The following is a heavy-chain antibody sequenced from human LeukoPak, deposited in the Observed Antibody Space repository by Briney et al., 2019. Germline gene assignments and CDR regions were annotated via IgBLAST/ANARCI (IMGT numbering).Heavy chain of an antibody. CDR3: AREGVAARGVEEDYYYYYMDV. Sequence: PGGSLRLSCAASGFTFSSYSMNWVRQAPGKGLEWVSYISSSSSTIYYADSVKGRFTISRDNAKNSLYLQMNSLRAEDTAVYYCAREGVAARGVEEDYYYYYMDVWGKGTTVTVSS. CDR1: GFTFSSYS. V-gene: IGHV3-48*01. CDR2: ISSSSSTI. J-gene: IGHJ6*03. D-gene: IGHD6-6*01.